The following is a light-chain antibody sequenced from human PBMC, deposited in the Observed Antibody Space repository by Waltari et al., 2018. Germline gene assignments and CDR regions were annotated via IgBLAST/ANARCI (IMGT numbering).Light chain of an antibody. V-gene: IGKV3-20*01. CDR2: DAS. J-gene: IGKJ1*01. CDR3: QKYGTLPAT. Sequence: EIVLTQSPGTLSLSPGERATLPCRASQSVSRTLAWYQQKPGQAPRLLIYDASSRATGIPHRFSGSGSVTDFSLTLSRLEPEDFAEYYCQKYGTLPATFGQGTKVEIK. CDR1: QSVSRT.